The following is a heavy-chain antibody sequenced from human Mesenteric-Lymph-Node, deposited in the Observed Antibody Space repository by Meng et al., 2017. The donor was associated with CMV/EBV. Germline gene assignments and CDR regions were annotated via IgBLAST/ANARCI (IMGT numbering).Heavy chain of an antibody. CDR3: ARKMYYCSSTSCYGKHPYYYGMDV. CDR2: INHSGST. D-gene: IGHD2-2*01. Sequence: SETLSLTCAVYGGSSSGYYWSWIRQLPGKGLEWTGEINHSGSTNYNPSFKIRVTISVATSKNQFSLKLTSVTAADTAVYYCARKMYYCSSTSCYGKHPYYYGMDVWGQGTTVTVSS. CDR1: GGSSSGYY. J-gene: IGHJ6*02. V-gene: IGHV4-34*01.